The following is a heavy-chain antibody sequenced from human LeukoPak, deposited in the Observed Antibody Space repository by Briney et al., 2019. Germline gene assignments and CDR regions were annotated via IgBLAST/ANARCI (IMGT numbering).Heavy chain of an antibody. CDR3: ARGRETTRFDP. CDR1: GGSFSGYY. CDR2: INHSGST. D-gene: IGHD4-17*01. Sequence: SETLSLTRAVYGGSFSGYYWSWIRQPPGKGLEWIGEINHSGSTNYNPSLKSRVTISVDTSKNQFSLKLSSVTAADTAVYYCARGRETTRFDPWGQGTLVTVSS. V-gene: IGHV4-34*01. J-gene: IGHJ5*02.